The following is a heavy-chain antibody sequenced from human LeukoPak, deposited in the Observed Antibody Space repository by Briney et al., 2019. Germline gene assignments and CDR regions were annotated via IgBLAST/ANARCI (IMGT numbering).Heavy chain of an antibody. Sequence: PSETLSLTCSVSGGSISISGYYWGCIRQPPGKGLEWIGSVYYSGTTYYNPSLKSRVTISIDTSKNQFSLRLSSVTAEDTAVYYCAREYSSSRYGYWGQGTLVSVSS. V-gene: IGHV4-39*07. CDR1: GGSISISGYY. CDR3: AREYSSSRYGY. D-gene: IGHD6-13*01. CDR2: VYYSGTT. J-gene: IGHJ4*02.